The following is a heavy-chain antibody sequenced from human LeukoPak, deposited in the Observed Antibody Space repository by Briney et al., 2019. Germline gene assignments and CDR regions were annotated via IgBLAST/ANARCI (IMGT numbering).Heavy chain of an antibody. CDR2: ISSNGGST. J-gene: IGHJ4*02. CDR3: ARGGSYTPFDY. V-gene: IGHV3-64*01. CDR1: GFTFSSYA. D-gene: IGHD1-26*01. Sequence: GRSLRLSCAASGFTFSSYAMHWVRQAPGKGLEYVSAISSNGGSTYYANSVKGRFTISRDNSKNTLYLQMGSLRAEDMAVYYCARGGSYTPFDYWGQGTLVTVSS.